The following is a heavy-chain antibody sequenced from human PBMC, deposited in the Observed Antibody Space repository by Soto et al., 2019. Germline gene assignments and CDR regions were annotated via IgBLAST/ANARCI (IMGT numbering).Heavy chain of an antibody. Sequence: SGPTLVNPTATLALTFTVSGFSLSNAIMGVSWIRPPPGKALEWLAHIFSNDAKAYSTSLKSRRPISKDTSKSQVVPTMTNMDPVDTATYYCARIPRRDCSSTSGYVFDPWGQGTLVTVSS. CDR3: ARIPRRDCSSTSGYVFDP. D-gene: IGHD2-2*01. CDR1: GFSLSNAIMG. V-gene: IGHV2-26*01. CDR2: IFSNDAK. J-gene: IGHJ5*02.